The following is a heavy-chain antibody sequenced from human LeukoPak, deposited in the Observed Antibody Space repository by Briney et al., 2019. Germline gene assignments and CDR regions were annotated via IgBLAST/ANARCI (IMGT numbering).Heavy chain of an antibody. Sequence: GGSLRLSCAASGFTFSNAWMSWVRQAPGKGLEWVSVIYSGGSTYYADSVKGRFTISRDNSKNTLYLQMNSLRAEDTAVYYCARDDIAVAGKDYWGQGTLVTVSS. V-gene: IGHV3-66*01. CDR3: ARDDIAVAGKDY. CDR1: GFTFSNAW. J-gene: IGHJ4*02. D-gene: IGHD6-19*01. CDR2: IYSGGST.